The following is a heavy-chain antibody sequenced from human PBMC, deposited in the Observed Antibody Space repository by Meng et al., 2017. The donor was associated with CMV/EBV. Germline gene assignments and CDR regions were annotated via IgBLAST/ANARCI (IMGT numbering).Heavy chain of an antibody. V-gene: IGHV1-69*05. CDR2: IIPIFGTA. J-gene: IGHJ5*02. Sequence: SVKVSCKASGGTFSSYAISWVRQAPGQGLEWMGGIIPIFGTANYAQKFQGRVTITTDESTSTAYMELSSLRSEDMAVYYCARAVPPPYYYDPWFDPWGQGTPVTVSS. CDR1: GGTFSSYA. D-gene: IGHD3-22*01. CDR3: ARAVPPPYYYDPWFDP.